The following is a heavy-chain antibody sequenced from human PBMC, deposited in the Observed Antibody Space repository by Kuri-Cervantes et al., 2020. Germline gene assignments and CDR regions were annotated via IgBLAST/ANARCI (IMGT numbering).Heavy chain of an antibody. D-gene: IGHD6-19*01. CDR1: GFTFSDYY. CDR2: ISSSGSTI. V-gene: IGHV3-11*04. J-gene: IGHJ4*02. Sequence: GESLKISCAASGFTFSDYYMSWIRQAPGKGLEWVSYISSSGSTIYYADSVKGRFTISRDNAKNSLYLQMNSLRADDTAMYYCARATYDSGRYPDRLDYWGQGTLVTVSS. CDR3: ARATYDSGRYPDRLDY.